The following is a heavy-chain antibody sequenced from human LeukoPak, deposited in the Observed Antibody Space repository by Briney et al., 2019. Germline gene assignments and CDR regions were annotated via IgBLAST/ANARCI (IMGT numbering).Heavy chain of an antibody. CDR1: GGSINYYY. CDR2: IYYSGST. V-gene: IGHV4-59*01. J-gene: IGHJ4*02. D-gene: IGHD3-10*01. CDR3: ARVKGLGSPFDY. Sequence: PSETVSLTCSVAGGSINYYYWSWIRQPPGKGLEWIGYIYYSGSTNYNPSLKSRVTISVDTSKNQFSLKLSSVTAADTAVYYCARVKGLGSPFDYWGQGTLVTVSS.